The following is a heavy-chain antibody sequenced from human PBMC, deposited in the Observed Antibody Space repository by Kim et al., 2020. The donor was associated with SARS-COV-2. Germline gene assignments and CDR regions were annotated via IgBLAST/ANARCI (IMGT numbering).Heavy chain of an antibody. Sequence: SVKVSCKASGGTFSSYAISWVRQAPGQGLEWMGGIIPIFGTANYAQKFQGRVTITADESTSTAYMELSSLRSEDTAVYYCARGPYYGSGSQPFGYWGQGTLVTVSS. CDR3: ARGPYYGSGSQPFGY. CDR1: GGTFSSYA. CDR2: IIPIFGTA. D-gene: IGHD3-10*01. V-gene: IGHV1-69*13. J-gene: IGHJ4*02.